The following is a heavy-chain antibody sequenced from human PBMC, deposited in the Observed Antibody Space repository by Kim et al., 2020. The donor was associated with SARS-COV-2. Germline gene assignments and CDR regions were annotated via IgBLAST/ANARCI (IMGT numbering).Heavy chain of an antibody. CDR2: ISYDGSNK. J-gene: IGHJ4*02. V-gene: IGHV3-30*04. CDR1: GFTFSSYA. CDR3: ARGRGY. Sequence: GGSLRLSCAASGFTFSSYAMHWVRQAPGKGLEWVAVISYDGSNKYYADSVKGRFTISRDNSKNTLYPQMNSLRAEDTAVYYCARGRGYWGQGTLVTVSS.